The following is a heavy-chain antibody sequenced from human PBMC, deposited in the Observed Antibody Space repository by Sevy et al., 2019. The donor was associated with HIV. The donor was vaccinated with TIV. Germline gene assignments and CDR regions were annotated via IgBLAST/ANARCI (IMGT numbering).Heavy chain of an antibody. V-gene: IGHV5-51*01. Sequence: ASVKVSCKGSGYSFTSYWNGWVRQMPGKGLEWMGIIYPGDSDTRYSPSFQGQVTISVDKSISTAYLQWSSLKASDTAMYYCARHLRLRGGLDYWGQGTLVTVSS. J-gene: IGHJ4*02. CDR1: GYSFTSYW. CDR3: ARHLRLRGGLDY. CDR2: IYPGDSDT. D-gene: IGHD4-17*01.